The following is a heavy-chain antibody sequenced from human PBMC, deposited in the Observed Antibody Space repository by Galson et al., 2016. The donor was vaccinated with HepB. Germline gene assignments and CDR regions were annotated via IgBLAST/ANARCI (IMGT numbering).Heavy chain of an antibody. V-gene: IGHV3-30*18. CDR1: GFTFNIFS. J-gene: IGHJ4*02. Sequence: SLRLSCAASGFTFNIFSMHWVRQAPGKGLEWVAVISYDGSNEYYADSVKGRFTISRDNSKKILYLQMNSLTVEDTAVYYCPKDGYGTIDYWGPGTLVTVSS. D-gene: IGHD5-12*01. CDR3: PKDGYGTIDY. CDR2: ISYDGSNE.